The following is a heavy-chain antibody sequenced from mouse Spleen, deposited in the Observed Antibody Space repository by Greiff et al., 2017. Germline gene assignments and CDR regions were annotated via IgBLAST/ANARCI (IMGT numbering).Heavy chain of an antibody. J-gene: IGHJ2*01. D-gene: IGHD2-10*02. CDR2: IDPANGNT. V-gene: IGHV14-3*02. CDR1: GFNIKDTY. Sequence: EVQLQQSGAELVKPGASVKLSCTASGFNIKDTYMHWVKQRPEQGLEWIGRIDPANGNTKYDPKFQGKATITADTSSNTAYLQLSSLTSEDTAVYYCARLRYGLRGYFDYWGQGTTLTVSS. CDR3: ARLRYGLRGYFDY.